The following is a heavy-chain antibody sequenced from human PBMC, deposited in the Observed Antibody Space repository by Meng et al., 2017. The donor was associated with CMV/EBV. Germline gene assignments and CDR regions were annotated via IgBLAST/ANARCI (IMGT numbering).Heavy chain of an antibody. CDR1: GFTVSSNY. CDR2: IYSGGST. CDR3: ARDCSSTSCYYLGGMDV. V-gene: IGHV3-53*01. Sequence: GGSLRPSCAASGFTVSSNYMSWVRQAPGKGLEWVSVIYSGGSTYYADSVKGRFTISRDNSKNTLYLQMNSLRAEDTAVYYCARDCSSTSCYYLGGMDVWGQGTTVTVSS. J-gene: IGHJ6*02. D-gene: IGHD2-2*01.